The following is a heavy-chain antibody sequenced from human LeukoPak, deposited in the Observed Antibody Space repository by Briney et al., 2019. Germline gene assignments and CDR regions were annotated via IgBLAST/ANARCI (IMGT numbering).Heavy chain of an antibody. J-gene: IGHJ4*02. CDR2: INGYGSST. Sequence: GGSLRLSCTASGFTFISYWMHWVRQAPGKGLVWVSRINGYGSSTDFADSVEGRFTISRDNAKNTLYLQMNSLRAEDTAVYYCARDAPGNTALDYWGQGTLVTVSS. D-gene: IGHD5-18*01. CDR3: ARDAPGNTALDY. CDR1: GFTFISYW. V-gene: IGHV3-74*01.